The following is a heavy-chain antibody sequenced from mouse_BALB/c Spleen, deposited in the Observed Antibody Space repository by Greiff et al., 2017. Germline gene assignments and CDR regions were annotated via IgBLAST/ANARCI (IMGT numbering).Heavy chain of an antibody. Sequence: VQVVESGAELVRPGSSVKISCKASGYAFSSYWMNWVKQRPGQGLEWIGQIYPGDGDTNYNGKFKGKATLTADKSSSTAYMQLSSLTSEDSAVYFCARYYDYDGYYAMDYWGQGTSVTVSS. J-gene: IGHJ4*01. CDR3: ARYYDYDGYYAMDY. V-gene: IGHV1-80*01. CDR1: GYAFSSYW. CDR2: IYPGDGDT. D-gene: IGHD2-4*01.